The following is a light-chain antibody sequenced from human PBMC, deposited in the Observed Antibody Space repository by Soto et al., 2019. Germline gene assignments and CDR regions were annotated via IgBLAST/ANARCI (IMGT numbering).Light chain of an antibody. CDR3: GTWDSRLSVGV. V-gene: IGLV1-51*01. CDR2: DSN. Sequence: QSALTQPPSVSAAPGQAVTISCSGRNSNIGNNHVSWYQQLPGTAPKLLIYDSNERPSGIPDRFSGSKSDTSATLAITGLQTGDEADYYCGTWDSRLSVGVFGGGTKLTVL. CDR1: NSNIGNNH. J-gene: IGLJ2*01.